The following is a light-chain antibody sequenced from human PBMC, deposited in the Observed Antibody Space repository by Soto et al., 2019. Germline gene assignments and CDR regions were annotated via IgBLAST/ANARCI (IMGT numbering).Light chain of an antibody. J-gene: IGKJ1*01. V-gene: IGKV4-1*01. CDR2: WAS. CDR1: QSLLYRSDNKNY. Sequence: DIVMTQSPDSLAVSLGERATINCRSSQSLLYRSDNKNYLAWFQQKPGQPPELLIYWASIRQSGVPDRFSGSGSGTDFTLTISSLQAEDVAVYYCQQYYSNPRTFGQGTKVEIK. CDR3: QQYYSNPRT.